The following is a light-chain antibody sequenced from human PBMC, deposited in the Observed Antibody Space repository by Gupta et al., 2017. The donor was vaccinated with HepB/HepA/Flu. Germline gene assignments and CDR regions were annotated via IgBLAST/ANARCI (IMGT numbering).Light chain of an antibody. V-gene: IGKV1-33*01. Sequence: DIQMTQSPPSLSASVGDRVTITCQASQDISNYLNWYQQKPGKAPKLLIYDASNLETGVPSRFSGSVSGTDFTFTISSLQPEDIATYYCQQYDNLPMYTFGQGTKLEIK. CDR3: QQYDNLPMYT. CDR2: DAS. J-gene: IGKJ2*01. CDR1: QDISNY.